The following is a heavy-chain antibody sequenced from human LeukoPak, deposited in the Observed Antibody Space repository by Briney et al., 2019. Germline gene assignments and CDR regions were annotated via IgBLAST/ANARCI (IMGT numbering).Heavy chain of an antibody. D-gene: IGHD3-10*01. CDR2: IYAGDSDT. CDR1: GYSFTSYW. CDR3: ARAYYYGSGSSIGLGY. V-gene: IGHV5-51*01. J-gene: IGHJ4*02. Sequence: GESLKISCKGSGYSFTSYWIGWVRQMPGKGLEWMGIIYAGDSDTRYSPSFQGQVTISADKSISTAYLQWSSLKASDTAMYYCARAYYYGSGSSIGLGYWGQGTLVTVSS.